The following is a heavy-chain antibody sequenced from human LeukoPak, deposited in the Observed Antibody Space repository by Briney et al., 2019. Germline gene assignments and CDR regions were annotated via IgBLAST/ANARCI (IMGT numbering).Heavy chain of an antibody. CDR2: ISSSSSTI. CDR1: GFTFSSYG. J-gene: IGHJ4*02. Sequence: GGSLRLSCAASGFTFSSYGMNWVRQAPGKGLEWVSYISSSSSTIYYAVSVKGRFTISRDNAKNSLYLQMNSLRAEDTAVYYCARDQQGLLWFGELPDYWGQGTLVTVSS. V-gene: IGHV3-48*01. D-gene: IGHD3-10*01. CDR3: ARDQQGLLWFGELPDY.